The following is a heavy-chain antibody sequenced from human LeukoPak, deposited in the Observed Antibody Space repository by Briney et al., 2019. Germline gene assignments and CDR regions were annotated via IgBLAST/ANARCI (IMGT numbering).Heavy chain of an antibody. J-gene: IGHJ4*02. CDR3: TIVVVTAPVY. CDR2: IRSKAYGGTT. D-gene: IGHD2-21*02. CDR1: GFTFGDYA. Sequence: GVLRLSCTASGFTFGDYAMSWFRQAPGKGLEWVGFIRSKAYGGTTEYAASVKGRFTISGDDSKSIAYLQMNSLKTEDTAVYYCTIVVVTAPVYWGQGTLVTVSS. V-gene: IGHV3-49*03.